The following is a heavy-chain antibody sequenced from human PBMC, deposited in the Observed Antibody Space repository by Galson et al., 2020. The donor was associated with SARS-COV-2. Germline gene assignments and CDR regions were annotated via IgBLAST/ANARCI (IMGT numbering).Heavy chain of an antibody. V-gene: IGHV3-7*05. CDR2: IDDAGTRT. Sequence: TGGSLRLSCRAYGLTFNIFWMSWVRQSPGKGPEWVANIDDAGTRTYYVDSVRGRFTISRDNAKNSLYLEMNNLRVDDSAVYYCGTAGDYWGQGTLVTVSS. D-gene: IGHD3-10*01. CDR3: GTAGDY. J-gene: IGHJ4*02. CDR1: GLTFNIFW.